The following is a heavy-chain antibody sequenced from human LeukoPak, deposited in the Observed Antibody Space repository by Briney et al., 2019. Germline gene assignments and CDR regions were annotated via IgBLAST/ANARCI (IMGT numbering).Heavy chain of an antibody. CDR2: IYYSGST. D-gene: IGHD2-2*01. V-gene: IGHV4-59*01. CDR1: GGSISSYY. Sequence: PSETLSLTCTVSGGSISSYYWSWIRQPPGKGLEWIGYIYYSGSTNYNPPLKSRVTISVDTSKNQFFLKLSSVTAADTAVYYCARGSIVVVPAAIMPYFDYWGQGTLVTVSS. CDR3: ARGSIVVVPAAIMPYFDY. J-gene: IGHJ4*02.